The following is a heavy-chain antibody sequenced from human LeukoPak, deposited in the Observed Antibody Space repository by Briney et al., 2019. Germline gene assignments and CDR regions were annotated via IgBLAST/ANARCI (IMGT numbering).Heavy chain of an antibody. CDR3: ARDRGYSYARGRDYYYMDV. D-gene: IGHD5-18*01. V-gene: IGHV4-4*07. CDR2: IYTSGST. Sequence: PSETLSLTCTVSGGSISSYYWSWTRQPAGKGLEWIGRIYTSGSTNYNPSLKSRVTMSVDTSKNQFSLKLSSVTAADTAVYYCARDRGYSYARGRDYYYMDVWGKGTTVTVSS. CDR1: GGSISSYY. J-gene: IGHJ6*03.